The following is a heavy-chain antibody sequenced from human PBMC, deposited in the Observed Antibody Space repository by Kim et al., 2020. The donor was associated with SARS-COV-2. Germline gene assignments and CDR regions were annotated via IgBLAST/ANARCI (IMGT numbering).Heavy chain of an antibody. J-gene: IGHJ4*02. V-gene: IGHV1-3*01. CDR3: ARVLGIAVIDY. Sequence: TKYSQKFQGRVTITRDTSASTAYMELSSLRSEDTAVYYCARVLGIAVIDYWGQGTLVTVSS. CDR2: T. D-gene: IGHD6-19*01.